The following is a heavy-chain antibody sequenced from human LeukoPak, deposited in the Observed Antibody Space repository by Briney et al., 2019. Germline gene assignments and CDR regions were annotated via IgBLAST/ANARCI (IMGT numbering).Heavy chain of an antibody. J-gene: IGHJ4*02. Sequence: AGGSLRLSCAASGFTFSNFWMHWVRQAPGKGLVWVSHINSAGSATSYADSVKGRFTISRDNAKNTVYLQMNSLRPEDTALYYCARVNAIFGVDIVSLGAEFEFWGQGTLVTVSS. CDR1: GFTFSNFW. D-gene: IGHD3-3*02. CDR3: ARVNAIFGVDIVSLGAEFEF. V-gene: IGHV3-74*01. CDR2: INSAGSAT.